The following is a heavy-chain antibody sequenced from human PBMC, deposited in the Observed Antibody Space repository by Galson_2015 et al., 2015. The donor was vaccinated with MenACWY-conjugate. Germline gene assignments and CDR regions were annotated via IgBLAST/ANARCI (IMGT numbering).Heavy chain of an antibody. V-gene: IGHV1-69*13. Sequence: SVKVSCKASGGIFSSYAISWVRQAPGRGLEWMGGIIPIFGTANYAQKFQGRVTITAYESTSTAYMELSSLRSEDTAVYYCARSGWYSSNGPPSHLKHFDLWGPGTLVTVSS. CDR1: GGIFSSYA. J-gene: IGHJ2*01. CDR3: ARSGWYSSNGPPSHLKHFDL. CDR2: IIPIFGTA. D-gene: IGHD6-13*01.